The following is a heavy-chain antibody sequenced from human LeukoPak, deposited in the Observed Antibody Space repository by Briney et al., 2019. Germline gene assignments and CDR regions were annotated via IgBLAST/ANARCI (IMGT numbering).Heavy chain of an antibody. V-gene: IGHV3-23*01. CDR1: GFPFSNYA. Sequence: GGSLRLSCAASGFPFSNYAMNWVRQAPGKGLEWVSAMSGSGGSTHYADSVKGRFTISRDNSKNTLFLQLNSLRAEDTAVYYCAKGEQGVDYWGQGTLVTVSS. D-gene: IGHD1/OR15-1a*01. CDR2: MSGSGGST. CDR3: AKGEQGVDY. J-gene: IGHJ4*02.